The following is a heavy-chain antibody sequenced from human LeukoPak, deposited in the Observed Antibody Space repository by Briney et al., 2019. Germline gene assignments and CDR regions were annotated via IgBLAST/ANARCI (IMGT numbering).Heavy chain of an antibody. CDR1: GISITTYY. CDR3: ARDIREVGDSHYFDY. V-gene: IGHV4-59*01. Sequence: SETLSLTCTVSGISITTYYWSWIRQPPGKGLEWIGLIHYSGSTTYNPSLNSRVTISIDTSKNQFSLHLSSVTGADTAVYYCARDIREVGDSHYFDYWGQGALVTVTS. CDR2: IHYSGST. D-gene: IGHD1-26*01. J-gene: IGHJ4*02.